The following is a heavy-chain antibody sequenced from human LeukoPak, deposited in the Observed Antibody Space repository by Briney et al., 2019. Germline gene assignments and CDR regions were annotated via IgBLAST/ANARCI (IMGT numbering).Heavy chain of an antibody. D-gene: IGHD2-21*02. V-gene: IGHV3-30*04. CDR2: ISYDGSNK. Sequence: PGGTLRLSCAASGCTFSSYAMHWVRQAPAKGLELVAVISYDGSNKYYADSVKGRFTISRDNSKNTLYLQMNSLRAEDTAAYYCARVGRLFRAVVVTAHDAFDIWGQGTMVTVSS. CDR3: ARVGRLFRAVVVTAHDAFDI. CDR1: GCTFSSYA. J-gene: IGHJ3*02.